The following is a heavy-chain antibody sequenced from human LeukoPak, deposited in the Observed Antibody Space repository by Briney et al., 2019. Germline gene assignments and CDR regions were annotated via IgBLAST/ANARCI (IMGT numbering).Heavy chain of an antibody. CDR3: AKDIGSYYDY. D-gene: IGHD3-10*01. CDR2: ISGSDGTT. Sequence: GGSLRLSCAASEFTFSKYGMSWVRQAPGKGLEWVSSISGSDGTTDYADSVKGRFTISRDNSKNTLYLEMNSLRAEDTAVYYCAKDIGSYYDYWGQGILVTVSS. CDR1: EFTFSKYG. J-gene: IGHJ4*02. V-gene: IGHV3-23*01.